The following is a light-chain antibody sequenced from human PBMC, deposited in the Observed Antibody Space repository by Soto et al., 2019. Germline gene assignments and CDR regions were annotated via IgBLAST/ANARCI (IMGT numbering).Light chain of an antibody. Sequence: EIVLTQSPGTLSLSPGERATLSCRASQSLSSGYLAWYQQRPGKAPRLLIYGASSRATGIPDRFSGSGSGTDFTLTISRMEPEDFAVYYCQMYGSSPPWTFGQGTKVEIK. CDR3: QMYGSSPPWT. V-gene: IGKV3-20*01. J-gene: IGKJ1*01. CDR2: GAS. CDR1: QSLSSGY.